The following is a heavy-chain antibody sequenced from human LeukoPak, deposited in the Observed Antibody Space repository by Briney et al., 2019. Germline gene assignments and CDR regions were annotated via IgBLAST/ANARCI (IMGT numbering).Heavy chain of an antibody. J-gene: IGHJ4*02. Sequence: PGGSLRLSCVASGFTFSRHWMAWVRQAPGKGLEWVANIKKDGREIYYMDSVKGRFTISRDNAKNSLYLQMNSLRAEDTALYYCAKDSHYDSSGYYDYWGQGTLVTVSS. D-gene: IGHD3-22*01. CDR1: GFTFSRHW. V-gene: IGHV3-7*03. CDR3: AKDSHYDSSGYYDY. CDR2: IKKDGREI.